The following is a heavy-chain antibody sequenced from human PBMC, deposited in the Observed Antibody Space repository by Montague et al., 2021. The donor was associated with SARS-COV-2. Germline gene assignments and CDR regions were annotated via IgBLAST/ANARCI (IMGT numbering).Heavy chain of an antibody. CDR2: TYYRSKWYN. D-gene: IGHD5-12*01. CDR1: GDSVSSNSAA. J-gene: IGHJ6*02. V-gene: IGHV6-1*01. CDR3: ARQPLGYDFVYYYYGMDV. Sequence: CAISGDSVSSNSAAWNWIRQSPSRGLEWLGRTYYRSKWYNDNAVPVKSRITINPDTSKNQFSLQLNSVTPEATAVYYCARQPLGYDFVYYYYGMDVRGQGTTVTVSS.